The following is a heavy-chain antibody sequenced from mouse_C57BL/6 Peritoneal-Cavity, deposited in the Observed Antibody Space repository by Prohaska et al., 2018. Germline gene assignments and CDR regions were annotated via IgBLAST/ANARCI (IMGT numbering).Heavy chain of an antibody. CDR1: GFTFNTYA. V-gene: IGHV10-3*01. J-gene: IGHJ3*01. CDR3: VRDFAY. CDR2: RRSKSSNYAT. Sequence: EVQLVESGGGLVQPKGSLKLSCAASGFTFNTYAMHWVRQAPGKGLEWVARRRSKSSNYATYYADSVKDRFTISRDDSQSMLYLQMNNLKTEDTAMYYCVRDFAYWGQGTLVTVSA.